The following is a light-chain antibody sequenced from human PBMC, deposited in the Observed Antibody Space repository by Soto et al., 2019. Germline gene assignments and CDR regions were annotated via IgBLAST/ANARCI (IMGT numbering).Light chain of an antibody. CDR2: QTS. V-gene: IGKV3-11*01. CDR1: QYINTR. J-gene: IGKJ1*01. CDR3: HQRQSWPRT. Sequence: EIVLTQSRSTLSSFPGSRFTLPCRASQYINTRLAWYQHRPGQSPRIIIYQTSLRAAGIPARFSASGYGTDFNLTISDVQPEDFALYYCHQRQSWPRTFGQGTKVDIK.